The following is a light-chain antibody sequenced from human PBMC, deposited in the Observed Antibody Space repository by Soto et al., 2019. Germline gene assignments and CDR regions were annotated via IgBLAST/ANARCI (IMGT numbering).Light chain of an antibody. CDR3: SSYTSSSTLRV. J-gene: IGLJ3*02. CDR1: SSDVGGYNY. Sequence: QSALTQPVSVSGSPGQSITISCTGTSSDVGGYNYVSWYQQHPGKAPKLMIYGVSNRPSGISNRFSGSKSGNTASLTISGLQAEDEADYYCSSYTSSSTLRVFGGGTKLTAL. CDR2: GVS. V-gene: IGLV2-14*01.